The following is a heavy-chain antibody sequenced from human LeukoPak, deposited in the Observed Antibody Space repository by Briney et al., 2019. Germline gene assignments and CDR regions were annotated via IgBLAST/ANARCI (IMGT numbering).Heavy chain of an antibody. CDR3: ARVKGVVVTAIQGYFDY. J-gene: IGHJ4*02. Sequence: SETLSLTCTVSGGSISSYYWSWIRQPPGKGLEWIGYIYYSGSTNYNPSLKSRVTISGDTSKNQFSLKLSSVTAADTAVYYCARVKGVVVTAIQGYFDYWGQGTLVTVSS. CDR2: IYYSGST. V-gene: IGHV4-59*01. CDR1: GGSISSYY. D-gene: IGHD2-21*02.